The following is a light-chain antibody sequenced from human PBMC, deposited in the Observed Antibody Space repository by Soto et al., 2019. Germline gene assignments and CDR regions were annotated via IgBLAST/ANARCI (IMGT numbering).Light chain of an antibody. CDR3: MHGTDWPWT. CDR1: QTLVYSDGITY. V-gene: IGKV2-30*01. J-gene: IGKJ1*01. Sequence: DVVMTQSPLSLPVTLGQPASISCRSSQTLVYSDGITYLNWFQQRPGQSPRRLIYQVSNRDSGVPDRFGGSGSGTDFTLRISRVEAEDVGVYYCMHGTDWPWTFGQGTKVEIE. CDR2: QVS.